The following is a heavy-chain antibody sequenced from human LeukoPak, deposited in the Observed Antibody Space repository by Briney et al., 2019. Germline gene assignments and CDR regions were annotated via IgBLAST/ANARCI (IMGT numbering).Heavy chain of an antibody. V-gene: IGHV1-46*01. J-gene: IGHJ5*02. D-gene: IGHD6-6*01. CDR1: GYTFTSYY. CDR2: INPSGGST. CDR3: ARDPGYSSSRHLNWFDP. Sequence: ASVKVSCKASGYTFTSYYMHWVRQAPGQGLEWMGIINPSGGSTSYAQKFQGRVTMTRDTSTSTVYMELSSLRSEDTAVYYCARDPGYSSSRHLNWFDPWGQGTLVTVS.